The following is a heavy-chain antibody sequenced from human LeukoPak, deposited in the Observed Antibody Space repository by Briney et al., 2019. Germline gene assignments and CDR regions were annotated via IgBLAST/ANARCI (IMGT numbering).Heavy chain of an antibody. CDR3: ARLEGYYYDNSGLDY. CDR2: IYYSGST. D-gene: IGHD3-22*01. J-gene: IGHJ4*02. V-gene: IGHV4-59*08. CDR1: GGSISSSY. Sequence: PSETLSLTCTVSGGSISSSYWSWIRQPPGKGLEWIGYIYYSGSTNYNPSLKSRVTISVDTSKNQFSLKLSSVTAADTAVYYCARLEGYYYDNSGLDYWGQGTLVTVSS.